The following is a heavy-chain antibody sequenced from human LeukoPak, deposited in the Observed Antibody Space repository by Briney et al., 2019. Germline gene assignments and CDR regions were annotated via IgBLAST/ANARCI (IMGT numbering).Heavy chain of an antibody. CDR1: GYSFTSHW. CDR3: AIQSVDYYYYYGMDV. V-gene: IGHV5-51*01. J-gene: IGHJ6*02. CDR2: IYPGDSDT. Sequence: GESLKISCKGSGYSFTSHWITWVRQMPGKGLEWMGIIYPGDSDTRYSPSFQGQVTISADKSISTAYLQWSSLKASDTAMYYCAIQSVDYYYYYGMDVWGQGTTVTVSS.